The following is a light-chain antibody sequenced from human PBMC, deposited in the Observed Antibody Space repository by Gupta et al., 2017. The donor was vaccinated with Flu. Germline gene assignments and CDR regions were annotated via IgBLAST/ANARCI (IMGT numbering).Light chain of an antibody. CDR2: DAS. V-gene: IGKV3-11*01. Sequence: VLTQSPATLSLSPGARATLSCRASQSVASYLAWYQQKPGQAPRLLISDASNRATAIPARFSGSGSGTDFTLTSSSLQPEYFALYCCQQRSSWPITFGQGTRLEMK. CDR1: QSVASY. J-gene: IGKJ5*01. CDR3: QQRSSWPIT.